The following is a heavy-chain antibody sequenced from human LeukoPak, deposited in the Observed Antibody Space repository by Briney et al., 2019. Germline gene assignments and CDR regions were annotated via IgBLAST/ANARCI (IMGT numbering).Heavy chain of an antibody. D-gene: IGHD2-2*01. CDR3: SRELTVAVPAGVF. J-gene: IGHJ4*02. CDR2: INPSGGST. CDR1: GYTFTSYY. Sequence: GASVKVSCKASGYTFTSYYMHWVRQAPGQGLEWMGIINPSGGSTSYAQKFQGRVTMTRDTSTSTVYMELSSLRSEATAVYYCSRELTVAVPAGVFWGQGTLVTVLS. V-gene: IGHV1-46*01.